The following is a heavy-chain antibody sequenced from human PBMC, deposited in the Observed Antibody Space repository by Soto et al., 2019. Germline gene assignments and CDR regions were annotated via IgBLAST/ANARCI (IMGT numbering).Heavy chain of an antibody. Sequence: QLQLQESGSGLVKPSQTLSLTCAVSGGSISSGGYSWSWIRQPPGKGLEWIGYIYHSGSNYYNPSLESRVTISVDRSKNQFSLKLSSVTAADTAVYYCARDWCELGYGMDVWGQGTTVTVSS. CDR3: ARDWCELGYGMDV. D-gene: IGHD2-8*01. CDR1: GGSISSGGYS. CDR2: IYHSGSN. V-gene: IGHV4-30-2*01. J-gene: IGHJ6*02.